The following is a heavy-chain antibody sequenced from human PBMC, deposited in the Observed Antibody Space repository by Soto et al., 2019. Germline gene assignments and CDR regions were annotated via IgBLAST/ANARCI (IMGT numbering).Heavy chain of an antibody. Sequence: GGSLRLSCAASGFTFSSYGMHWVRQAPGKGLEWVAVISYDGSNKYYADSVKGRFTISRDNSKNTLYLQMNSLRAEDTAVYYCAKSIVVVPAAGGDYYYMDVWGKGTTVTVAS. V-gene: IGHV3-30*18. CDR3: AKSIVVVPAAGGDYYYMDV. D-gene: IGHD2-2*01. CDR2: ISYDGSNK. J-gene: IGHJ6*03. CDR1: GFTFSSYG.